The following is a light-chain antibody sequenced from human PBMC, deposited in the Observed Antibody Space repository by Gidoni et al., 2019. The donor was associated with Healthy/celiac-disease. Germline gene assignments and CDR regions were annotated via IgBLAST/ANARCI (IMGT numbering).Light chain of an antibody. CDR1: QSISSY. J-gene: IGKJ4*01. CDR2: AAS. CDR3: QQSYSTPP. V-gene: IGKV1-39*01. Sequence: IQMTQSPSSLSASVGDRVTITCRASQSISSYLNWYQQKPGKAPKLLIYAASSLQSGVPSRFSGSGSGTDFTLTISSLQPEDFATYYCQQSYSTPPFGGXTKVEIK.